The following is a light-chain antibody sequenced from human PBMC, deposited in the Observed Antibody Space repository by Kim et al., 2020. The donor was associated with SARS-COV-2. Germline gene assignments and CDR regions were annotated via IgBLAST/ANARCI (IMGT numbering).Light chain of an antibody. Sequence: SYELTQPPSVSVAPGKTARITCGGNNIGSKSVHWYQQKPGQAPVLVIYYDSDRPSGIPERFSGSNSGNTATLTISRVEAGDEADYYCQVWDSSGDHVVLG. V-gene: IGLV3-21*04. CDR1: NIGSKS. J-gene: IGLJ2*01. CDR2: YDS. CDR3: QVWDSSGDHVV.